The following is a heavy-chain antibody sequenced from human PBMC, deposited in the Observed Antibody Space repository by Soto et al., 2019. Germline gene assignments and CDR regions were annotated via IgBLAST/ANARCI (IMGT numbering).Heavy chain of an antibody. CDR2: MNPNSGNT. Sequence: QVQLVQSGAGVKMPGASVRVSCKASGYTFISHDISWVRQATGQGLEWMGWMNPNSGNTGYGQKFQGRVTMTRNTSTSTAYMGLSSLRSDDTAVYYCARGRYAIRGAFIIGELDYWGQGSLVIVSS. CDR3: ARGRYAIRGAFIIGELDY. V-gene: IGHV1-8*01. J-gene: IGHJ4*02. CDR1: GYTFISHD. D-gene: IGHD3-10*01.